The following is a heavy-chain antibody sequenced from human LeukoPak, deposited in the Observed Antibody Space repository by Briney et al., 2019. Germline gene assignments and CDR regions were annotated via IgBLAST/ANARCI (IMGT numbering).Heavy chain of an antibody. V-gene: IGHV3-13*04. J-gene: IGHJ3*01. D-gene: IGHD3-16*01. Sequence: PGGSLRLSCAASGFIFSTYDMHWVRQATGKGLEWVSAIDTAGNTFYPGSVRGRFTISRENAKNSLYLQMNNVRAGDTAVYYCARTSKVTSVMDTWGQGTMVTVSS. CDR3: ARTSKVTSVMDT. CDR2: IDTAGNT. CDR1: GFIFSTYD.